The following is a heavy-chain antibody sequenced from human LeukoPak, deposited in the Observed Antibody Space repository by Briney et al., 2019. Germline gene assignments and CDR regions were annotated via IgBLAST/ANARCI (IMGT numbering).Heavy chain of an antibody. J-gene: IGHJ6*03. V-gene: IGHV3-20*01. D-gene: IGHD6-13*01. CDR1: GFTFSSYA. CDR2: INWNGGST. Sequence: GGSLRLSCAASGFTFSSYAMHWVRQAPGKGLEWVSGINWNGGSTGYADSVRGRFTISRDNAKNSLYLQMNSLRAEDTALYHCARVGGAAGYYYYYIDVWGKGTTVTISS. CDR3: ARVGGAAGYYYYYIDV.